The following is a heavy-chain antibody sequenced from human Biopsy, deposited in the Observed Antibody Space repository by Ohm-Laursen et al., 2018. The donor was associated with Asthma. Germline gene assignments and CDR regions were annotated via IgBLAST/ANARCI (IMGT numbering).Heavy chain of an antibody. CDR2: ISSSGSTT. D-gene: IGHD6-25*01. CDR3: ARVFESSEWGPFYHFGLDV. J-gene: IGHJ6*02. V-gene: IGHV3-11*01. Sequence: SLRLSCAASGFSFSDYYMTWMRQAPGKGLEWVSSISSSGSTTYPAESVKGRFTISRDNAQMSLFLQMGSLRAEDTAIYYCARVFESSEWGPFYHFGLDVWGQGTTVAVSS. CDR1: GFSFSDYY.